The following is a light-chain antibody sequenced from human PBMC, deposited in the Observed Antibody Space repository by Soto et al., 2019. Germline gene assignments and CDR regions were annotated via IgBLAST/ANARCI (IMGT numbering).Light chain of an antibody. CDR2: AAS. CDR1: QGISSY. Sequence: DIQLTQSPSFLSASVGDRVTLTCRASQGISSYLAWYQQKPGKAPNLLIYAASTLQSGVPSRFSGRGTGTEFTLTISSLQAEDLATYYCQQLNSYPVTFGGGTKVEIK. V-gene: IGKV1-9*01. J-gene: IGKJ4*01. CDR3: QQLNSYPVT.